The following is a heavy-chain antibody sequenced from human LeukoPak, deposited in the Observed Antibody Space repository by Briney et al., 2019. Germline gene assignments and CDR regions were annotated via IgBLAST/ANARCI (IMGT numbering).Heavy chain of an antibody. CDR1: GFTFSSYS. Sequence: GVSLRLSCAASGFTFSSYSMNWVRQAPGKGLEWVSYISSSSSTIYYADSVKGRFTISRDNAKNSQYLQMNSLRDEDTAVYYCARGKVGGWSYFDYWGQGTLVTASS. D-gene: IGHD4-23*01. V-gene: IGHV3-48*02. J-gene: IGHJ4*02. CDR2: ISSSSSTI. CDR3: ARGKVGGWSYFDY.